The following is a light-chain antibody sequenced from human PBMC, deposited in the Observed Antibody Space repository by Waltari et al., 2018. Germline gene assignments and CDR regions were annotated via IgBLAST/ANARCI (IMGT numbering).Light chain of an antibody. CDR1: SSNIGSNY. V-gene: IGLV1-47*01. J-gene: IGLJ3*02. CDR2: RNN. CDR3: AAWDDSLSGWV. Sequence: QSVLTQPPSASGTPGQRVNIPCSGSSSNIGSNYVSWYQQLPGTAPKLLIYRNNQRPSGVPDRFSGSKSGTSASLAISGLRSEDEADYYCAAWDDSLSGWVFGGGTKLTVL.